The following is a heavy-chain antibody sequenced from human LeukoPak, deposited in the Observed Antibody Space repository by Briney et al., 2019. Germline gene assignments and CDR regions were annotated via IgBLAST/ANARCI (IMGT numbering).Heavy chain of an antibody. J-gene: IGHJ4*02. V-gene: IGHV3-23*01. Sequence: GGSLRLSCAASGFTFSSYAMSWVRQAPGKGLEWVSAISGSGGSTYYADSVKGRFTISRDNSKNTLYLQMNSPRAEDTAVYYCAKEVGDSSGYRDYFDYWGQGTLVTVSS. CDR2: ISGSGGST. CDR3: AKEVGDSSGYRDYFDY. D-gene: IGHD3-22*01. CDR1: GFTFSSYA.